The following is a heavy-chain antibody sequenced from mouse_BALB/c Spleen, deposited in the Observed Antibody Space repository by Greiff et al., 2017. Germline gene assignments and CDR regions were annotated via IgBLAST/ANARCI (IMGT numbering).Heavy chain of an antibody. CDR3: ARATVVATYYAMDY. CDR2: ISDGGSYT. CDR1: GFTFSDYY. Sequence: EVQLVESGGGLVKPGGSLKLSCAASGFTFSDYYMYWVRQTPEKRLEWVATISDGGSYTYYPDSVKGRFTIPRDNAKNNLYLQMSSPKSEDTAMYYCARATVVATYYAMDYWGQGTSVTVSS. J-gene: IGHJ4*01. D-gene: IGHD1-1*01. V-gene: IGHV5-4*02.